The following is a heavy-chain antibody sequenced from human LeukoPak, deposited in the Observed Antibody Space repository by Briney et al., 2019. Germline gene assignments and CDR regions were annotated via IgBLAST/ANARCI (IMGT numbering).Heavy chain of an antibody. CDR2: IYSSGST. J-gene: IGHJ4*02. Sequence: SETLSLTCTVSGGSISTYYWSWIRQPPGKGLEWIGHIYSSGSTYYNPSLKSRHTISVDTSKNQFSLKVTSVTAADTAVYYCARLDGAYFDYWGRGTQVTVSS. V-gene: IGHV4-59*06. CDR1: GGSISTYY. D-gene: IGHD3-16*01. CDR3: ARLDGAYFDY.